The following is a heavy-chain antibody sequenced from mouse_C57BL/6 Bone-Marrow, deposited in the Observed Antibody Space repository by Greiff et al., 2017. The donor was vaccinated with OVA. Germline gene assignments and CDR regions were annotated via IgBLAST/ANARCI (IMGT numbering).Heavy chain of an antibody. D-gene: IGHD1-1*01. CDR3: ERENYGSRYYFDY. CDR1: GYTFTDYY. J-gene: IGHJ2*01. Sequence: VQLQQSGPELVKPGASVKISCKASGYTFTDYYMNWVKQSHGKSLEWIGDINPNNGGTSYNQKFKGKATLTVDKSSSTAYMELRSLTSEDSAVYYCERENYGSRYYFDYWGQGTTLTVSS. V-gene: IGHV1-26*01. CDR2: INPNNGGT.